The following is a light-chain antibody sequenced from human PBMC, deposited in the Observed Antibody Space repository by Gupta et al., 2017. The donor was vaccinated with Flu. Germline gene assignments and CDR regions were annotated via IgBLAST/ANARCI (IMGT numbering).Light chain of an antibody. V-gene: IGKV3-20*01. CDR3: QQYGSVPLT. Sequence: EIVLTHSPGTLSLSPRDRATLPSRASQSVSSSYLAWYQQKPGQAPRLLIYGASSRATGIPDRISGSGSGTDFTLTISRLEPEDFAVYYCQQYGSVPLTFGGGTKVEIK. CDR1: QSVSSSY. CDR2: GAS. J-gene: IGKJ4*02.